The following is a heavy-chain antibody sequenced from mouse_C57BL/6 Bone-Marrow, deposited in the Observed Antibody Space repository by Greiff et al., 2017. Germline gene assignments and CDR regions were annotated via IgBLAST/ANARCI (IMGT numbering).Heavy chain of an antibody. V-gene: IGHV1-81*01. D-gene: IGHD5-2*01. CDR2: IYTRSGNN. Sequence: VQLQQSGAELARPGASVKLSCKASGYTFTSYGISWVQQRTGPGLEWIGEIYTRSGNNYYNEKFKGKANLTADKSSSTAYMELRSRTSEDSAVYFCAREDLLLFAYWGQGTLVTVSA. CDR3: AREDLLLFAY. J-gene: IGHJ3*01. CDR1: GYTFTSYG.